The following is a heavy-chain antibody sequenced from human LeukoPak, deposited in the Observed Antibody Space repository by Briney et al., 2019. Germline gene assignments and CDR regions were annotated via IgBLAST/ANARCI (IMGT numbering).Heavy chain of an antibody. CDR2: IKSDESST. D-gene: IGHD3-22*01. J-gene: IGHJ4*02. CDR1: GFTFSRSW. V-gene: IGHV3-74*01. Sequence: GGSLRLSCAASGFTFSRSWMHWVRQAPGEGLVWVSRIKSDESSTTYADSVKGRFTISRDNAKNSLYLQMNSLRAEDTAVYYCARGGDYYDSSGYHDYWGQGTLVTVSS. CDR3: ARGGDYYDSSGYHDY.